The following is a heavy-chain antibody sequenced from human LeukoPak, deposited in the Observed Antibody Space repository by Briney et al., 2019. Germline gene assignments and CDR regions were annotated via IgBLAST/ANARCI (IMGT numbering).Heavy chain of an antibody. J-gene: IGHJ3*02. CDR3: ARWGTGDAFDI. D-gene: IGHD3-16*01. Sequence: SETLALTCSVSGGSISSHYWSWIRQPPGKGLEWIGYIYYSGSTNYNPSLKSRVTISVDTSKNQFSLKLSSVTAADTAVYYCARWGTGDAFDIWGQGTMVTVSS. CDR1: GGSISSHY. V-gene: IGHV4-59*08. CDR2: IYYSGST.